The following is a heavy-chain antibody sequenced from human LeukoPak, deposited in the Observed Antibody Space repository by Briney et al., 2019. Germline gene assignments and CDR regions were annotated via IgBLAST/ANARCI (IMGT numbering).Heavy chain of an antibody. CDR1: GFTFSSYG. Sequence: GGSLRLSCAASGFTFSSYGMHWVRQAPGKGLEWVAVIWYDGINKYYADSVKGRFTISRDISKNTLYLQMNSLRAEDTAVYYCATAAPASGWYFDYWGQGTLVTVSS. D-gene: IGHD6-19*01. V-gene: IGHV3-30*02. CDR2: IWYDGINK. CDR3: ATAAPASGWYFDY. J-gene: IGHJ4*02.